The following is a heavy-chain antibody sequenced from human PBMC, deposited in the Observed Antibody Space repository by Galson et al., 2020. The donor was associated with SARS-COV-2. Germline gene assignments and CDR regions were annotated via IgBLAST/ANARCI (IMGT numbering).Heavy chain of an antibody. D-gene: IGHD6-19*01. CDR3: ARGDSGAWYYFTY. CDR1: GFTFSNFA. CDR2: IWYDGTNK. J-gene: IGHJ4*02. Sequence: GESLKISCAASGFTFSNFAMHWVRQAPGKGLEWVAIIWYDGTNKYYADSVKGRFTISRDNSKNTLYLQMNSLRGEDTAVYYCARGDSGAWYYFTYWGQGTLVTVSS. V-gene: IGHV3-33*01.